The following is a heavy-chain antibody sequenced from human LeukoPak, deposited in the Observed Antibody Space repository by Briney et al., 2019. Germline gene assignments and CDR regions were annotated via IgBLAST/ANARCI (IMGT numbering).Heavy chain of an antibody. J-gene: IGHJ4*02. V-gene: IGHV1-69*01. D-gene: IGHD1-1*01. CDR3: ARMNYPYNWNDGEPDFDY. Sequence: GSSVKVSCKASGGTFSSYAISWVRQAPEQGLEWMGGIIPIFGTANYAQKFQGRVTITADESTSTAYMELSSLRSEDTAVYYCARMNYPYNWNDGEPDFDYWGQGTLVTVSS. CDR1: GGTFSSYA. CDR2: IIPIFGTA.